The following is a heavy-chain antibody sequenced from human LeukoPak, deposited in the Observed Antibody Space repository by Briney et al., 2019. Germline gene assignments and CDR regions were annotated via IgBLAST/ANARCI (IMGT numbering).Heavy chain of an antibody. CDR1: GYTFTNYY. J-gene: IGHJ5*02. V-gene: IGHV1-46*01. Sequence: ASVKVSCKASGYTFTNYYMHWVRQAPGQRFEWMGMTNPDGGSTTYAQKFQDRVTMTTDTSTSTVYMELSSLRSEDTAVYYCAREVMRGSGIYYKLKWFDPWGQGTLVIVSS. CDR3: AREVMRGSGIYYKLKWFDP. CDR2: TNPDGGST. D-gene: IGHD3-10*01.